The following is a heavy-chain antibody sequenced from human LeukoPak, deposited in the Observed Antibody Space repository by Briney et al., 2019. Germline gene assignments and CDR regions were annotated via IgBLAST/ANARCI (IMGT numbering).Heavy chain of an antibody. V-gene: IGHV3-48*04. Sequence: GSLRLSCAASGFTFSTYSMNWVRQAPGKGLEWVSYITSSSSTIYYADSVRGRFTISRDNAKNTLYLQMNSLRAEDTAVYYCARDISGSYSSDAFDIWGQGTMVTVSS. CDR1: GFTFSTYS. CDR3: ARDISGSYSSDAFDI. J-gene: IGHJ3*02. D-gene: IGHD1-26*01. CDR2: ITSSSSTI.